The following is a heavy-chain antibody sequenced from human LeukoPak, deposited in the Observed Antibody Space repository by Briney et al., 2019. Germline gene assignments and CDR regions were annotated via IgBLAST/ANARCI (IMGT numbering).Heavy chain of an antibody. V-gene: IGHV1-8*01. CDR2: MNPNSGNT. CDR1: GYTFTGYD. J-gene: IGHJ4*02. CDR3: ATFGGIEHGVPAAIGGSFDY. Sequence: GASVKVSCKASGYTFTGYDIDWVRQATGQGLEWMGWMNPNSGNTGYAQKFQGGVTMTRNTSISTAYMELSSLRSEDTAVYYCATFGGIEHGVPAAIGGSFDYWGQGTLVTVSS. D-gene: IGHD2-2*01.